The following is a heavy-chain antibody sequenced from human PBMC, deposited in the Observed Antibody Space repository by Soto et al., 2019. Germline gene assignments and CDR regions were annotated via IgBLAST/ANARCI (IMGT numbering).Heavy chain of an antibody. D-gene: IGHD6-13*01. CDR3: ATVSGYSSSRDNWFDP. CDR1: GYTLTELS. CDR2: FDPEDGET. V-gene: IGHV1-24*01. J-gene: IGHJ5*02. Sequence: ASVKVSRKVSGYTLTELSMHWVRQAPGKGLEWMGGFDPEDGETIYAQKFQGRVTMTEDTSTDTAYMELSSLRSEDTAVYYCATVSGYSSSRDNWFDPWGQGTLVTVSS.